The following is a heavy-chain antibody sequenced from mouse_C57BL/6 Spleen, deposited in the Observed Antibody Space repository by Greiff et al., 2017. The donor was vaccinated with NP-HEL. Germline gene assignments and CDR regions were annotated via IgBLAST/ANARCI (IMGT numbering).Heavy chain of an antibody. CDR1: GYTFTDYE. D-gene: IGHD2-2*01. CDR3: TRSYGYYFDY. V-gene: IGHV1-15*01. J-gene: IGHJ2*01. CDR2: IDPETGGT. Sequence: VQLKESGAELVRPGASVTLSCKASGYTFTDYEMHWVKQTPVHGLEWIGAIDPETGGTAYNQKFKGKAILTADKSSSTAYMELRSLTSEDSAVYYCTRSYGYYFDYWGQGTTLTVSS.